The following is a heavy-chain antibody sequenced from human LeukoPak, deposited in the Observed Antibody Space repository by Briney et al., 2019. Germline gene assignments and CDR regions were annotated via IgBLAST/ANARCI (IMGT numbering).Heavy chain of an antibody. CDR1: GGSLNGYY. CDR3: ARGPYCSGGSCYSLYFDY. J-gene: IGHJ4*02. V-gene: IGHV4-34*01. D-gene: IGHD2-15*01. Sequence: SETLSLTCAVYGGSLNGYYWSWIRQPPGKGLEWIGEGGNSGGTKFNPSLKSRVTISADTSKNQFSLKLSSVTAADTAVYYCARGPYCSGGSCYSLYFDYWGQGTLVTVSS. CDR2: GGNSGGT.